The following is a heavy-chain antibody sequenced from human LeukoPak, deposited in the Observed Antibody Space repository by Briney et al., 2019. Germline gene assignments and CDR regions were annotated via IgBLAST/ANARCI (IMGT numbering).Heavy chain of an antibody. Sequence: PGGSLRLSCAASGFTFSSYAFHWVRQAPGKGLEWVAIISFDGSARSYADSVRGRFTISRDSSKNTLYLQMDSLRGEDTAVYYCASSIVGATTTSYFFDLWGQGTLVTVSS. J-gene: IGHJ4*02. CDR1: GFTFSSYA. CDR3: ASSIVGATTTSYFFDL. V-gene: IGHV3-30-3*01. D-gene: IGHD1-26*01. CDR2: ISFDGSAR.